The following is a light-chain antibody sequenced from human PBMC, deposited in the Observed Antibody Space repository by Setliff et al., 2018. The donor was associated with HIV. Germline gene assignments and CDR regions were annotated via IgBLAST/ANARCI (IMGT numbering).Light chain of an antibody. J-gene: IGLJ1*01. CDR3: SSFGSSNTHV. CDR2: EVT. V-gene: IGLV2-18*02. CDR1: SSDVGSYNR. Sequence: SVLTQPPSVSGSPGQSVTISCTGTSSDVGSYNRVSWYQQPPGTAPKLMIYEVTNRPSGVSYRFSGSKSGNTASLTISGLQAEDEADYYCSSFGSSNTHVFGTGTKVTVL.